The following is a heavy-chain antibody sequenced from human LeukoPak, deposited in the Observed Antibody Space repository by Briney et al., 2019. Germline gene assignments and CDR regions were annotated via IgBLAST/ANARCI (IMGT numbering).Heavy chain of an antibody. V-gene: IGHV3-7*01. CDR2: IKQDGSEK. J-gene: IGHJ6*02. CDR1: GFTFSSYW. D-gene: IGHD3-16*01. Sequence: HPGGSLRLSCAASGFTFSSYWMSWVRQAPGKGLEWVANIKQDGSEKYYVDSVKGRFTISRDNSKNTLYLQMNSLRAEDTAVYYCAKSRGTYYYYYGMDVWGQGTTVTVSS. CDR3: AKSRGTYYYYYGMDV.